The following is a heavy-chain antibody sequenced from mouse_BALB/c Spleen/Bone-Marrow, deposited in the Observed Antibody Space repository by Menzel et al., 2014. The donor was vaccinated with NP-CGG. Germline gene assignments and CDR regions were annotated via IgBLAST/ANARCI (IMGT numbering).Heavy chain of an antibody. CDR3: TRLYGSTYVAYGMDY. D-gene: IGHD1-1*01. Sequence: VKLMESGAELVRPGASVKLSCKASGYTFXSYWTNWVKQRPGQGLEWIGNIYPSDSYTNYNQKFKDKATLTVDKSLSTAYMQLSSPTSEDSAVYYCTRLYGSTYVAYGMDYWGQGTSVTVSS. V-gene: IGHV1-69*02. CDR2: IYPSDSYT. CDR1: GYTFXSYW. J-gene: IGHJ4*01.